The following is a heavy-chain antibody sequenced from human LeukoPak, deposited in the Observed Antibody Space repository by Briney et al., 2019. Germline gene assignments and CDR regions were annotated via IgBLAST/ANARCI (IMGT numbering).Heavy chain of an antibody. CDR1: GGSFSGYY. J-gene: IGHJ4*02. Sequence: SETLSLTCAVYGGSFSGYYWSWIRQPPGKGLDWSGEINHSGSTNYNPSLKSRVTISVDTSTNQYSLKLSPVTGADTAVYYCARGNWIPFDYWGQGNLVTVSS. CDR2: INHSGST. CDR3: ARGNWIPFDY. V-gene: IGHV4-34*01. D-gene: IGHD1-1*01.